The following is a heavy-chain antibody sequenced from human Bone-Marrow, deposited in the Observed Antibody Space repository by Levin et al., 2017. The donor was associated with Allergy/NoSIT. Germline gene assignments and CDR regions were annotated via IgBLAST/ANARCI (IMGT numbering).Heavy chain of an antibody. D-gene: IGHD5-18*01. CDR1: GFTFSSFA. V-gene: IGHV3-23*01. CDR2: ISGGGSTT. Sequence: GTLSLTCAASGFTFSSFAMSWVRQAPGKGLEWVSAISGGGSTTYYADSVKGRFTISRDNSKNTLYLQMNSLRAEDTAVYYCAKFGGYSYGRGRMDVWGQGTTVTVSS. CDR3: AKFGGYSYGRGRMDV. J-gene: IGHJ6*02.